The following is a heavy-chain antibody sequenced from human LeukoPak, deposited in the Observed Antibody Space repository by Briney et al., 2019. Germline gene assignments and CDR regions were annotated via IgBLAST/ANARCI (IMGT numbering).Heavy chain of an antibody. J-gene: IGHJ6*03. Sequence: GGSLRLSCAASGFTFSDYYMSWIRQAPGKGLEWVSYISSSGSTIYYADSVKGRFTISRDNAKNSLYLQMNSLRAEDTAVYYCARDCSSTSCDYHNYYMDVWGKGTTVTVSS. CDR1: GFTFSDYY. V-gene: IGHV3-11*04. CDR2: ISSSGSTI. D-gene: IGHD2-2*01. CDR3: ARDCSSTSCDYHNYYMDV.